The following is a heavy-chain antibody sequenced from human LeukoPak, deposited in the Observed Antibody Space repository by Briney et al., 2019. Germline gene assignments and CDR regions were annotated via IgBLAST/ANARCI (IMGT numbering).Heavy chain of an antibody. CDR2: ISAYNGNT. CDR3: ARDQVTMVRGVIRYYYYYMDV. CDR1: GYTFTSYG. J-gene: IGHJ6*03. Sequence: ASVKVSCKASGYTFTSYGISWVRQAPGQGLEWMGWISAYNGNTNYAQKLQGRVTMTTDTSTSTAYMELRSLRSDDTAVYYCARDQVTMVRGVIRYYYYYMDVWGKGITVAISS. V-gene: IGHV1-18*01. D-gene: IGHD3-10*01.